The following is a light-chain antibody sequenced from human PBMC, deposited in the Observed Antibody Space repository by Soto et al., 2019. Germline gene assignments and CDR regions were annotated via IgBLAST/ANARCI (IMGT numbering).Light chain of an antibody. CDR1: SSDIGGYNY. CDR2: DVS. Sequence: QSVLTQPRSVSGSPGQSVTISCTGTSSDIGGYNYVSWYQQHPGKATKLMIYDVSKRPSGVPDRFSGSKSGNTASLTISGLQAEDEADYYCCSYAGSLAYVFGTGTKVTVL. V-gene: IGLV2-11*01. J-gene: IGLJ1*01. CDR3: CSYAGSLAYV.